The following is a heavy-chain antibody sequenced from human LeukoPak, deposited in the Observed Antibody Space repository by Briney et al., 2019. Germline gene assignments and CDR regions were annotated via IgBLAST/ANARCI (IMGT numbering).Heavy chain of an antibody. J-gene: IGHJ5*02. D-gene: IGHD1-1*01. CDR1: GGSISSYY. Sequence: SETLSLTCTVSGGSISSYYWSWIRQPPGKGLEWIGHIYGSGSTNYNPSLKSRVTLSVDTSKNQFSLKLSSVTAADTAVYYCAREGTSGTRLNWFDPWGQGTLVTVSS. CDR2: IYGSGST. CDR3: AREGTSGTRLNWFDP. V-gene: IGHV4-59*01.